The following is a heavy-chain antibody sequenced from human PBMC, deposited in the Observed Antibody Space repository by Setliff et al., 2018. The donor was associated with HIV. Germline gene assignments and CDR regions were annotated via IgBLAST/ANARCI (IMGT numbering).Heavy chain of an antibody. CDR3: ARHFGWLPREIDY. CDR1: GGSISSYY. Sequence: PSETLSLTCTVSGGSISSYYWSWIRQPPGKGLEWIGYIYTSGSVNYNPSLNSRVTISVDTSKNQFSLKLSSVTAADTAVYYCARHFGWLPREIDYWGQGTLVTVSS. CDR2: IYTSGSV. D-gene: IGHD5-12*01. J-gene: IGHJ4*02. V-gene: IGHV4-4*09.